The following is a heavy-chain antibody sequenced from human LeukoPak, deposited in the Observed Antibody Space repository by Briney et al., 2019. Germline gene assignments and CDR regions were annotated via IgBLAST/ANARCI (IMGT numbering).Heavy chain of an antibody. CDR1: GFTFSSYW. Sequence: GGSLRLSCAASGFTFSSYWMHWVRQAPGKGLVWVSRINSDGSSTSYADSVKGRFTISRDNAKNTLYLQMNSLRAEDTAVYYCASAYHIVVVNELDYWGQGTLVTVSS. CDR3: ASAYHIVVVNELDY. CDR2: INSDGSST. J-gene: IGHJ4*02. V-gene: IGHV3-74*01. D-gene: IGHD3-22*01.